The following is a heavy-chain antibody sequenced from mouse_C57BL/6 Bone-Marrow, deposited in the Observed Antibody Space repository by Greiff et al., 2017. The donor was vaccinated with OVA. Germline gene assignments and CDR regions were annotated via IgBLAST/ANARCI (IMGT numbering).Heavy chain of an antibody. CDR1: GFTFSDYG. CDR3: ARLTGWAY. Sequence: EVQLVESGGGLVKPGGSLKLSCAASGFTFSDYGMHWVRQAPEKGLEWVAYISSGSSTIYYADTVKGRFTISRDNAKNTLFLQMTSLRSEDTAMYYCARLTGWAYWGPGTLVTVSA. V-gene: IGHV5-17*01. D-gene: IGHD4-1*01. J-gene: IGHJ3*01. CDR2: ISSGSSTI.